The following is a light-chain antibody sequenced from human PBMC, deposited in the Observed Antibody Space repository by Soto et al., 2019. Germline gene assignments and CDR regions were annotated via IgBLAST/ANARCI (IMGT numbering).Light chain of an antibody. CDR2: DTS. J-gene: IGKJ3*01. V-gene: IGKV3-20*01. CDR3: QQYGSSQFT. CDR1: QSVNSNY. Sequence: EIVLMQSPGTLSLSPGERATLSCRASQSVNSNYLAWYQQKPGEAPTVLIFDTSRRATGVADRFSGSGSGTDFTLTISSLEPDDFAVYYCQQYGSSQFTFGPGTKVNIK.